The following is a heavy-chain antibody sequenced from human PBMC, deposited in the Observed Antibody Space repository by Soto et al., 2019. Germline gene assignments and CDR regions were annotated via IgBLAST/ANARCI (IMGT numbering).Heavy chain of an antibody. D-gene: IGHD2-8*02. V-gene: IGHV4-30-4*01. CDR1: GGSTSSSSYY. Sequence: KPSETLSLTCTVSGGSTSSSSYYWSWIRQPPGEGLEWIGYIYYNGSAYYNPSLMSRVTMSVDTSKNEFSLNLNSVTAADTAVYFCASELSGYWYGPGEVYWGQGTLVTVSS. CDR2: IYYNGSA. CDR3: ASELSGYWYGPGEVY. J-gene: IGHJ4*02.